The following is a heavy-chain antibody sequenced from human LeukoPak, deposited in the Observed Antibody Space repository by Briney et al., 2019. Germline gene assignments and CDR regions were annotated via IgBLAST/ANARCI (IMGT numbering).Heavy chain of an antibody. Sequence: PGGSLRLSCAASGFTFSSYAMSWVRQAPGKGLEWVSAISGSGGSTYYADPVKGRFTISRDNSKNTLYLQMNSLRAEDTAVYYCAKGSDYSNNAWFDPWGQGTLVTVSS. V-gene: IGHV3-23*01. D-gene: IGHD4-11*01. CDR3: AKGSDYSNNAWFDP. CDR1: GFTFSSYA. CDR2: ISGSGGST. J-gene: IGHJ5*02.